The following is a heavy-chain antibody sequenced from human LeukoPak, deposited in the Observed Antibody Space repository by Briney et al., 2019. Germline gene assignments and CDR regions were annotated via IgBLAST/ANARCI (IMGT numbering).Heavy chain of an antibody. CDR3: ARGSVGELLSNYYGMEV. V-gene: IGHV4-30-4*01. J-gene: IGHJ6*01. D-gene: IGHD3-10*01. Sequence: SQTLSLTCTVSGGSISSGDYYWSWIRQPPGKGLEWIGYIYYSGSTYYNPSLKSPLTISVDTYKNQFSLKLSSVTAADTAVYYCARGSVGELLSNYYGMEVWGQGTTVTVSP. CDR2: IYYSGST. CDR1: GGSISSGDYY.